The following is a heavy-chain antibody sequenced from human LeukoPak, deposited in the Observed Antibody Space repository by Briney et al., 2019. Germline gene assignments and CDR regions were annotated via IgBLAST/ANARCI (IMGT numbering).Heavy chain of an antibody. V-gene: IGHV1-69*05. CDR2: IIPIFGTA. CDR1: GGTFSSYA. CDR3: ARGYDSSGSVFDY. J-gene: IGHJ4*02. Sequence: ASVKVSCKASGGTFSSYAISWVRQAPGQGLEWMGGIIPIFGTANYAQKFQGRVTITTDESTSTAYMELSSLGSEDTAVYYCARGYDSSGSVFDYWGQGTLVTVSS. D-gene: IGHD3-22*01.